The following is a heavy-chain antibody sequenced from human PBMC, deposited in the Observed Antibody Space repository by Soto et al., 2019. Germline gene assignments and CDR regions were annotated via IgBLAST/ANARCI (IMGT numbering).Heavy chain of an antibody. Sequence: PGGSLRLSCAASGFTFSSCAMGWVRQAPGKRLEWVSSISDGSHYTYYADSVKGRFTISRDNSKNTLYLQMNSLRAEDTALYYCAKRRDDSGSYFDYWGHGTLVTVS. CDR3: AKRRDDSGSYFDY. J-gene: IGHJ4*01. CDR2: ISDGSHYT. CDR1: GFTFSSCA. V-gene: IGHV3-23*01. D-gene: IGHD1-26*01.